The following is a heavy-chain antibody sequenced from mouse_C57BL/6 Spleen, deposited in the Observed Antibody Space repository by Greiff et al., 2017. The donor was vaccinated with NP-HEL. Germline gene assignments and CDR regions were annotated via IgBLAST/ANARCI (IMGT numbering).Heavy chain of an antibody. V-gene: IGHV5-6*01. CDR1: GFTFSSYG. CDR2: ISSGGSYT. Sequence: EVQVVESGGDLVKPGGSLKLSCAASGFTFSSYGMSWVRQTPDKRLEWVATISSGGSYTYYPDSVKGRFTISRDNAKNTLYLQMSSLKSEDTAMYYCARDVPSYWGQGTLVTVSA. J-gene: IGHJ3*01. CDR3: ARDVPSY.